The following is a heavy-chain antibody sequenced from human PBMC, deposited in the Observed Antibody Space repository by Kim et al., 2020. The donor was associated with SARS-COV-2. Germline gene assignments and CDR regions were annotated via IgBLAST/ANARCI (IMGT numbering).Heavy chain of an antibody. Sequence: GGSLRLSCAASGFTFSDYYMSWIRQAPGKGLEWVSYISSSGSTIYYADSVKGRFTISRDNAKNSLYLQMNSLRAEDTAVYYCARVTVVPAAIWSYYYYMDAWGKGPRSPSP. CDR3: ARVTVVPAAIWSYYYYMDA. V-gene: IGHV3-11*01. D-gene: IGHD2-2*02. CDR2: ISSSGSTI. J-gene: IGHJ6*03. CDR1: GFTFSDYY.